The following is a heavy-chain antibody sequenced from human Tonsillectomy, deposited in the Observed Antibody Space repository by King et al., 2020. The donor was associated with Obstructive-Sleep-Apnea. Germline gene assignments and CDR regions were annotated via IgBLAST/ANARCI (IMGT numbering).Heavy chain of an antibody. Sequence: VQLQQWGAGLLKPSETLALTCAVYVGSFSDHYWNWIRQPPGKGLEWVGETNHIGSTNYNPSLKSRVTISVDTSKNQFSLNLYSVTAADTAVYYCATLYSGTDFWGQGTLVTVSS. D-gene: IGHD4-11*01. CDR3: ATLYSGTDF. V-gene: IGHV4-34*01. J-gene: IGHJ4*02. CDR1: VGSFSDHY. CDR2: TNHIGST.